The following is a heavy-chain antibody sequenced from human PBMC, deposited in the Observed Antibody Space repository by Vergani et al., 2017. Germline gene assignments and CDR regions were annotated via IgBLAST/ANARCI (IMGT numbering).Heavy chain of an antibody. D-gene: IGHD3-22*01. CDR2: IHPADPDT. CDR3: ARLYGRDSSGSKYFDY. J-gene: IGHJ4*02. V-gene: IGHV5-51*01. Sequence: EVQLVQSGAEVKKPGESLKISCQISGYSFTNYWIGWVRQMPGKGLEWMGIIHPADPDTRYSPSFQGQVTISVDKSISTAYLQRSSRRASDSAMYYCARLYGRDSSGSKYFDYWGQGTLVTVSS. CDR1: GYSFTNYW.